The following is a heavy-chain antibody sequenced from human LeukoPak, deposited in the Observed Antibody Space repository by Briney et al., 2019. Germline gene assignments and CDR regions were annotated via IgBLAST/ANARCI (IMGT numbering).Heavy chain of an antibody. CDR3: ARRSAAKDAFDI. V-gene: IGHV3-7*01. D-gene: IGHD6-25*01. CDR1: GFIFSSNW. CDR2: INQDGSEK. J-gene: IGHJ3*02. Sequence: GGSLRLSCAASGFIFSSNWMSWVRQAPGKGLEWVANINQDGSEKYYVDSVKGRFTISRDNAKNSLYLQMNSLRAEDTAVYYCARRSAAKDAFDIWGQGTKVTVSS.